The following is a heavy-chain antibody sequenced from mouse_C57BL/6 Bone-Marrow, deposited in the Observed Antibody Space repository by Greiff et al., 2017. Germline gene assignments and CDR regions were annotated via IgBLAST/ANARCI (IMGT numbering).Heavy chain of an antibody. Sequence: VQLQQSGPELVKPGASVKIPCKASGYTFTDYNMDWVKQSHGKSLEWIGDINPNNGGTIYNQKFKGKATLTVDKSSSTAYMELRSLTSEDTAVYYGARLTTTVVATRYFDVWGTGTTVTVSS. J-gene: IGHJ1*03. CDR3: ARLTTTVVATRYFDV. D-gene: IGHD1-1*01. CDR1: GYTFTDYN. CDR2: INPNNGGT. V-gene: IGHV1-18*01.